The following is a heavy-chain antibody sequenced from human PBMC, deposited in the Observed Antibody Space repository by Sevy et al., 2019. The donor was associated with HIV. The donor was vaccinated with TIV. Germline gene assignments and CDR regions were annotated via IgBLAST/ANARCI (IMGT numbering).Heavy chain of an antibody. V-gene: IGHV1-18*01. CDR3: ARVGRGYSYGYVDY. D-gene: IGHD5-18*01. CDR1: GYTFTSYG. Sequence: ASVNVSCKASGYTFTSYGISWVRQAPGQGLEWMGWISAYNGNTNYAQKLQGRVTMTTDTSTSTAYMELRSLRSDDTAVYYCARVGRGYSYGYVDYWGQGTLVTVSS. CDR2: ISAYNGNT. J-gene: IGHJ4*02.